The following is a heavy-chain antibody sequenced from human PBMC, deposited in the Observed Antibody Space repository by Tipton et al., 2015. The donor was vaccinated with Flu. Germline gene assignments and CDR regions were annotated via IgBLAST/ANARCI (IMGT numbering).Heavy chain of an antibody. CDR3: ARLSSSWYTGEDY. D-gene: IGHD6-13*01. Sequence: LRLSCTVSGGSISSYYWSWIRQPPGKGLEWIGYIYYSGSTNYNPSLKSRVTISVDTSKNQFSLKLSSVTAADTAVYYCARLSSSWYTGEDYWGQGTLVTVSS. J-gene: IGHJ4*02. CDR1: GGSISSYY. V-gene: IGHV4-59*08. CDR2: IYYSGST.